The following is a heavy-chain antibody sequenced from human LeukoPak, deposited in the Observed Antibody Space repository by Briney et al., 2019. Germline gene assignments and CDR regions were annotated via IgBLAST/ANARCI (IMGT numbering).Heavy chain of an antibody. CDR2: IKGDESAR. J-gene: IGHJ4*02. Sequence: PGGSLRLSCVGSGFTFSTYWMAWVRQAPGKGLEWVANIKGDESARHQADSVKGRFTISRDNAQNSVYLQMSSLRGEDTAVYYCARDVGGTLDYWGQRTLVTVSS. V-gene: IGHV3-7*01. CDR1: GFTFSTYW. CDR3: ARDVGGTLDY.